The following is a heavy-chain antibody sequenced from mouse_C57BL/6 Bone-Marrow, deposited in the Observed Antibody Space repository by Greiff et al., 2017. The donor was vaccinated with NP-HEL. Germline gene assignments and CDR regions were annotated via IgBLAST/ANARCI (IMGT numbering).Heavy chain of an antibody. V-gene: IGHV1-50*01. CDR1: GYTFTSYW. D-gene: IGHD1-1*01. CDR3: ARRCYYVLWFAY. Sequence: VQLQQPGAELVKPGASVKLSCKASGYTFTSYWMQWVKQRPGQGLEWIGEIDPSDSYTNYNQKFKGKATLTVDTSSSTAYMQLSSLTSEHSAVYYCARRCYYVLWFAYWGQGTLVTVSA. J-gene: IGHJ3*01. CDR2: IDPSDSYT.